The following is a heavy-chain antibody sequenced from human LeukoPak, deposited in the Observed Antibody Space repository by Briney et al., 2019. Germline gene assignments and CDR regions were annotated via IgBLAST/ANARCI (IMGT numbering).Heavy chain of an antibody. CDR1: GYLLSELS. Sequence: ASVKVSCKVSGYLLSELSIHWVRQTAGKGLEWMAGFAREVDDTIYSENFQGRVTMTEDTSTDTAYMELSSLTFDDTAVYYCTTGMANDYAGNDYWGQGTLVPCPQ. CDR2: FAREVDDT. V-gene: IGHV1-24*01. CDR3: TTGMANDYAGNDY. D-gene: IGHD4-23*01. J-gene: IGHJ4*02.